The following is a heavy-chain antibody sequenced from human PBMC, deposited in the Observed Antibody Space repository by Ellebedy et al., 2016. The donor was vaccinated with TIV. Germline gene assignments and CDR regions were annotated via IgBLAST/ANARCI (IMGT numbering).Heavy chain of an antibody. D-gene: IGHD5-24*01. V-gene: IGHV3-48*02. CDR3: VRDGGRDGYTSWYFDL. CDR2: ISTTSSNI. J-gene: IGHJ2*01. CDR1: GNTFSSYN. Sequence: GESLKISCAASGNTFSSYNMNWVRQAPGKGLQWVSYISTTSSNIYYAYSVKGRFTISRDNAKNSLTLQMDSLRDEDTAVYYCVRDGGRDGYTSWYFDLWGRGTLVTVSS.